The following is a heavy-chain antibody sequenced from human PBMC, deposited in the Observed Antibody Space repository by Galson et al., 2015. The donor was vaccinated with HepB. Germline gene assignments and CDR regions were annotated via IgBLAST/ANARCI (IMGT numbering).Heavy chain of an antibody. CDR1: GFTVSSNY. V-gene: IGHV3-66*01. D-gene: IGHD2-15*01. CDR3: ARDLKGCSGGSCYYFQH. CDR2: IYSGGST. Sequence: SLRLSCAASGFTVSSNYMSWVRQAPGKGLEWVSVIYSGGSTYYADSVKGRFTISRDNSKNTLYLQMNSLRAEDTAVYYCARDLKGCSGGSCYYFQHWGQGTLVTVSS. J-gene: IGHJ1*01.